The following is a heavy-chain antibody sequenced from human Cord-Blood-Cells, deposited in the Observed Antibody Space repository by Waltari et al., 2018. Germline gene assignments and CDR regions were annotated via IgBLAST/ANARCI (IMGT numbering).Heavy chain of an antibody. V-gene: IGHV4-34*01. CDR3: ARSAAMGVFDY. CDR2: INHSGST. Sequence: QVQLQQWGAGLLKPSETLSLTCAVYGRSFSGYYWGWIRRPPGKGLEWIGEINHSGSTNYNPSLKSRVTISVDTSKNQFSLKLSSVTAADTAVYYCARSAAMGVFDYWGQGTLVTVSS. D-gene: IGHD2-2*01. J-gene: IGHJ4*02. CDR1: GRSFSGYY.